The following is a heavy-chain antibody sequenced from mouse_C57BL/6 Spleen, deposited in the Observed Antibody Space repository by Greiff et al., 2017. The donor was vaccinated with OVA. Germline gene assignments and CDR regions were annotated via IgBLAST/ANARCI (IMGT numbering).Heavy chain of an antibody. CDR2: IDPSDSET. Sequence: QVQLKQPGAELVRPGSSVKLSCKASGYTFTSYWMHWVKQRPIQGLEWIGNIDPSDSETHYNQKFKDKATLTVDKSSSTAYMQLSSLTSEDSAVYYCAREELGRYFDYWGQGTTLTVSS. CDR3: AREELGRYFDY. V-gene: IGHV1-52*01. J-gene: IGHJ2*01. D-gene: IGHD4-1*01. CDR1: GYTFTSYW.